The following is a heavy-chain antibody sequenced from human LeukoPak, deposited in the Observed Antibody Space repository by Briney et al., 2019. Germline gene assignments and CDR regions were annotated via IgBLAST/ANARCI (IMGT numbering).Heavy chain of an antibody. J-gene: IGHJ3*02. CDR1: GGSISSHY. V-gene: IGHV4-59*11. CDR2: IYYSGST. CDR3: ARGYDALDT. Sequence: SETLSLTCTVSGGSISSHYWSWIRQPPGKGLEWIGYIYYSGSTNYNPSLKSRVTISVDTSKNQFSLKLSSVTAADTAVYYCARGYDALDTWGQGTMVTVSS.